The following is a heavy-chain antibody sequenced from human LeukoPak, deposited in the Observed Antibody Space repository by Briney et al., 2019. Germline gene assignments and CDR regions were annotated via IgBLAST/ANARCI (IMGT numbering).Heavy chain of an antibody. CDR2: IYTSGST. J-gene: IGHJ3*02. V-gene: IGHV4-61*02. CDR1: GGSISSGSYY. Sequence: SQTLSLTCTVSGGSISSGSYYWSWIRQPAGKGLEWIGRIYTSGSTNYNPSLKSRVTISVDTSKNQFSLKLSSVTAADTAVYYCAREIGLRFLEWLYDDAFDIWGQGTMVTVSS. CDR3: AREIGLRFLEWLYDDAFDI. D-gene: IGHD3-3*01.